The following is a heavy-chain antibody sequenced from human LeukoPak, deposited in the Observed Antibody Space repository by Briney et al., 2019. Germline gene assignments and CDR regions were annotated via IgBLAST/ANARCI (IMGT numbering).Heavy chain of an antibody. Sequence: SSETLSLTCTVSGGSISSYYWSWIRQPAGKGLEWIGRIYTSGSTNYNPSLKSRVTISVDTSKNQFSLKLSSVTAADTAVYYCARTPGIAALYYFDCWGQGTLVTVSS. CDR2: IYTSGST. CDR1: GGSISSYY. V-gene: IGHV4-4*07. D-gene: IGHD6-13*01. CDR3: ARTPGIAALYYFDC. J-gene: IGHJ4*02.